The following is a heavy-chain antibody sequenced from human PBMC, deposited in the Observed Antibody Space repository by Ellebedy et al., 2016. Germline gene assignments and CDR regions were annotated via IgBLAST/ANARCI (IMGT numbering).Heavy chain of an antibody. CDR1: GYTLTELS. CDR3: ARGIPNYDYGDYRDDAFDI. CDR2: FDPEDGET. V-gene: IGHV1-24*01. Sequence: ASVKVSCKVSGYTLTELSMHWVRQAPGKGLEWMGGFDPEDGETIYAQKFQGRVTMTEDTSTDTAYMELSSLRSEDTAVYYCARGIPNYDYGDYRDDAFDIWGQGTMVTVSS. D-gene: IGHD4-17*01. J-gene: IGHJ3*02.